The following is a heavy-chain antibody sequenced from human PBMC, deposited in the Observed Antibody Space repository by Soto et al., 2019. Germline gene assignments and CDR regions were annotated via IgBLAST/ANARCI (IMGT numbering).Heavy chain of an antibody. CDR1: GLTFSRYW. V-gene: IGHV3-74*01. CDR2: INCDGSST. D-gene: IGHD6-6*01. CDR3: ARDGETARIAALDY. J-gene: IGHJ4*02. Sequence: GGSLRLSSAASGLTFSRYWMHWVRQAPGKGLVWVARINCDGSSTSYADSVKGRFTISRDNDKNTLYLQMNSLRAEDTAVYYCARDGETARIAALDYWGQGTLVTVSS.